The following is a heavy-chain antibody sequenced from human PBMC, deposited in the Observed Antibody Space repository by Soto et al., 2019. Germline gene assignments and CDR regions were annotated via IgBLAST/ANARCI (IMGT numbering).Heavy chain of an antibody. CDR3: AKVCYYYDSSGYYYFDY. V-gene: IGHV3-23*01. J-gene: IGHJ4*02. Sequence: PGGSLRLSCAASGFTFSSYAVSWVRQAPGKGPEWISSISGSGSTIYYADSVKGRFTISRDNSKNTLYLQMSSLRGEDTAVYYCAKVCYYYDSSGYYYFDYWGQGTLVTVSS. CDR1: GFTFSSYA. D-gene: IGHD3-22*01. CDR2: ISGSGSTI.